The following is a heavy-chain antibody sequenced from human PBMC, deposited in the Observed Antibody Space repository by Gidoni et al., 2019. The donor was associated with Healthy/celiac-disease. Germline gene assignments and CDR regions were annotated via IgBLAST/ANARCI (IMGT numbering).Heavy chain of an antibody. CDR3: AKEEGYRSSTVHPHFDY. CDR2: IIGSGGST. Sequence: EVQLLESGGGLVQPGGSLRLSCAASGFTFSSYAMSWVRQAPGKGLEWVSAIIGSGGSTYYADSVKGRFTISRDNSKNTLYLQMNSLRAEDTAVYYCAKEEGYRSSTVHPHFDYWGQGTLVTVSS. V-gene: IGHV3-23*01. D-gene: IGHD4-4*01. CDR1: GFTFSSYA. J-gene: IGHJ4*02.